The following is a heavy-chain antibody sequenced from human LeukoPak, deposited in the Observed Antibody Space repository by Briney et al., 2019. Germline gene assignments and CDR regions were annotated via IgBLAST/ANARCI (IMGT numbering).Heavy chain of an antibody. D-gene: IGHD3-10*01. CDR3: ARGRPDGSGSYYKFDP. J-gene: IGHJ5*02. V-gene: IGHV4-61*02. Sequence: SETLSLTCTVSGGSVNSGNYYWSWIRQPAGKVLEWIGRMYTSGSTNYNPSLKSRVSISRDTSKNQFSLKLTSVTAADTAVYYCARGRPDGSGSYYKFDPWGQGTLVTVSS. CDR1: GGSVNSGNYY. CDR2: MYTSGST.